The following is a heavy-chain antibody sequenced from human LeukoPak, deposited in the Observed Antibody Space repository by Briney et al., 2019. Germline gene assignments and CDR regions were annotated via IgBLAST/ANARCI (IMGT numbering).Heavy chain of an antibody. J-gene: IGHJ6*03. D-gene: IGHD3-3*01. Sequence: PSETLSLTCTVSGGSISSYYWSWIRQPAGKGLEWIGRIYTSRSTNYDPSLKSRVTISLDTSRNQFSLKLTSVTAADTAVYFCARGLVSDFWSGYYPQHYYYYIDVWGKGTPVTVSS. CDR2: IYTSRST. CDR1: GGSISSYY. CDR3: ARGLVSDFWSGYYPQHYYYYIDV. V-gene: IGHV4-4*07.